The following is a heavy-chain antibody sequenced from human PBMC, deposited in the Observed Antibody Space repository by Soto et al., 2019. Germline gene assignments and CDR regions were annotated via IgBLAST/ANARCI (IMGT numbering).Heavy chain of an antibody. CDR2: INHSGST. J-gene: IGHJ4*02. D-gene: IGHD5-12*01. Sequence: SETLSLTCAVYGGSFSGYYWSWIRQPPGKGLEWIGEINHSGSTNYNPSLKSRVTISVDTSKNQFSLKLSSVTAADTAVYYCARGLGEYSGYGFDYWGQGTLVTVSS. CDR1: GGSFSGYY. V-gene: IGHV4-34*01. CDR3: ARGLGEYSGYGFDY.